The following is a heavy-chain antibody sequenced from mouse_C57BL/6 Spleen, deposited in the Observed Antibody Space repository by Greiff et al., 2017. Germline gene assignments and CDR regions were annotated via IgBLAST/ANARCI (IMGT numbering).Heavy chain of an antibody. CDR1: GFTFSDYG. V-gene: IGHV5-17*01. Sequence: EVQVVESGGGLVKPGGSLKLSCAASGFTFSDYGMHWVRQAPEKGLEWVAYISTGSGNIYYADKVKGRVTISRDNAVNTPSLQLTSLSSEDTAVYYCVKDHSGCGWFAYWGQGTTVTVSA. CDR2: ISTGSGNI. D-gene: IGHD2-2*01. J-gene: IGHJ3*01. CDR3: VKDHSGCGWFAY.